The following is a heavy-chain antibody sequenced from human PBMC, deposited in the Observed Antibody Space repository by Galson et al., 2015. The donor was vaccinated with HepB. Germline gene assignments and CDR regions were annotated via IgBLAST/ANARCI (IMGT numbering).Heavy chain of an antibody. J-gene: IGHJ3*01. D-gene: IGHD3-3*01. CDR1: GYTFTNYG. CDR3: ARDRYDFWSGYYLDV. V-gene: IGHV1-18*01. CDR2: VSAYNLNT. Sequence: SVKVSCKASGYTFTNYGISWVRQAPGQGLEWLGWVSAYNLNTKYAQNLQGRVTMTTDTSTSTAYMELRSLRSDDTAVYYCARDRYDFWSGYYLDVWGQGTMATVSS.